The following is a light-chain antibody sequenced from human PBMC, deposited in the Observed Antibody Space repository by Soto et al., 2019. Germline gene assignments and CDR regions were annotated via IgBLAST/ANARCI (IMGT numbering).Light chain of an antibody. CDR1: SSDVGSYDL. CDR2: EVS. Sequence: QSVLTQPASVSGSPGQSITISRTGTSSDVGSYDLVSWYQQHPGNAPKLMIYEVSKRPSGVSDRFSGSKSGNTASLTISGLQADDEADYYCCSYATTTLFGGGTKVTVL. CDR3: CSYATTTL. J-gene: IGLJ2*01. V-gene: IGLV2-23*02.